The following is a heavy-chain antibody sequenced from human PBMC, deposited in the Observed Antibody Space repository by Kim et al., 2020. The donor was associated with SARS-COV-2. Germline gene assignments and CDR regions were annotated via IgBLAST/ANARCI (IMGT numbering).Heavy chain of an antibody. V-gene: IGHV1-18*04. J-gene: IGHJ6*02. CDR2: ISGAGWGR. CDR1: GYTFTSYG. CDR3: ARQVCGGDCYSWEYYYGMDV. D-gene: IGHD2-21*02. Sequence: ASVKVSCKASGYTFTSYGISWVRQAPGEGLEGMGWISGAGWGRDVAGWVQGRVTMTTDTSTSTAYMELRSLRSDDTAVYYCARQVCGGDCYSWEYYYGMDVWGQGTTVTVSS.